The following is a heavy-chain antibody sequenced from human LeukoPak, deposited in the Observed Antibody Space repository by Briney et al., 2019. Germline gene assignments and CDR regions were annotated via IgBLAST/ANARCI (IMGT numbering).Heavy chain of an antibody. D-gene: IGHD3-22*01. CDR1: GGSISSYY. CDR3: ARTRVGYYDSSGYYPFDY. J-gene: IGHJ4*02. Sequence: PSETLSLTCTVSGGSISSYYWSWIRRPPGKGLEWIGYIYYSGSTNYNPSLKSRVTISVDTSKNQFSLKLSSVTAADTAVYYCARTRVGYYDSSGYYPFDYWGQGTLVTVSS. V-gene: IGHV4-59*01. CDR2: IYYSGST.